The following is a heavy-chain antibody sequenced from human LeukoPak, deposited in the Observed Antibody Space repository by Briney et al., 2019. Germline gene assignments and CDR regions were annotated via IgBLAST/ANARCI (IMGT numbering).Heavy chain of an antibody. CDR2: TSYDGFNK. CDR3: ARGDFLDY. CDR1: GFTFSSYA. V-gene: IGHV3-30-3*01. Sequence: GKSLRLSCAASGFTFSSYAIHWVRQAPGKGLEWVALTSYDGFNKYYAGSVKGRFTISRDDSKNTLYLQMNSLRPEDTAVYYCARGDFLDYWGQGTLVTVSS. J-gene: IGHJ4*02.